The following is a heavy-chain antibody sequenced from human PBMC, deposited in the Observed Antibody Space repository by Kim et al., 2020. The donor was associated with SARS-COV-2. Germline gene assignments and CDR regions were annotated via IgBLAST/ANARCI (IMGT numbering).Heavy chain of an antibody. CDR2: ISGGGGSST. CDR3: AKAPSTSWLTGLGLYFDY. V-gene: IGHV3-23*01. J-gene: IGHJ4*02. Sequence: GGSLRLSCAASGFIFSRYVMSWVRQAPGKGLEWVSGISGGGGSSTHYADSVKGRFSISRDNSKNTLYLQMNSLRAEDTAVYYCAKAPSTSWLTGLGLYFDYWGQGTRSPSPQ. D-gene: IGHD6-13*01. CDR1: GFIFSRYV.